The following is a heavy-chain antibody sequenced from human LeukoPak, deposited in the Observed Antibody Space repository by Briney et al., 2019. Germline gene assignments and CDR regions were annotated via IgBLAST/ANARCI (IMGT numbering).Heavy chain of an antibody. CDR2: ISGGGETT. V-gene: IGHV3-23*01. J-gene: IGHJ4*02. Sequence: GGPLRLSCAASGFTFNNYAMNWVRQAPGKGLEWVSSISGGGETTYYADSAKGRSTISRDNSRNTLYLQMNSLRAEDTAVYYCARDYADYVGYFFFDYWGQGTLVTVSS. CDR3: ARDYADYVGYFFFDY. CDR1: GFTFNNYA. D-gene: IGHD4-17*01.